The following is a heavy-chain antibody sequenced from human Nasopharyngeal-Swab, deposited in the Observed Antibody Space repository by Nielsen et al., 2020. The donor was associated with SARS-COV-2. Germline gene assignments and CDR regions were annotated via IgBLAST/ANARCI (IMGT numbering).Heavy chain of an antibody. Sequence: GESLKISCAASGFTFSDYYMSWVRQAPGKGLEWVSAISGSGGSTYYADSVKGRFTISRDNSKNTLYLQMNSLRAEDTAVYYCAKGYGSGSYPDSLDVWGKGTTVTVSS. J-gene: IGHJ6*03. V-gene: IGHV3-23*01. CDR1: GFTFSDYY. CDR3: AKGYGSGSYPDSLDV. CDR2: ISGSGGST. D-gene: IGHD3-10*01.